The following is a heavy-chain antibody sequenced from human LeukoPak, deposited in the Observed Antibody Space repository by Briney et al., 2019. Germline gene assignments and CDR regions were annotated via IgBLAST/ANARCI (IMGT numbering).Heavy chain of an antibody. Sequence: PGGSLRLSCAASGFTFSSYAMSWVRQAPGKGLEWVSAISGSGGSTYYADSVKGRVTISRDNSKNTLYLQMNSLRAEDTAVYYCAKGPKGWQLVWGAPSPAWGRGTLVTVSS. V-gene: IGHV3-23*01. D-gene: IGHD6-6*01. J-gene: IGHJ4*02. CDR3: AKGPKGWQLVWGAPSPA. CDR1: GFTFSSYA. CDR2: ISGSGGST.